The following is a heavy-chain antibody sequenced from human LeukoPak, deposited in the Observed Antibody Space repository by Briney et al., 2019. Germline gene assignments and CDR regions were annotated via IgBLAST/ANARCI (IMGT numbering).Heavy chain of an antibody. V-gene: IGHV4-59*01. D-gene: IGHD3-22*01. J-gene: IGHJ2*01. CDR1: GGSISSYY. CDR3: ARDYYDSSGYYPSRNYWYFDL. CDR2: IYYSGGT. Sequence: SETLSLTCTVSGGSISSYYWSWIRQPPGKGLEWIGYIYYSGGTNYNPSLKSRVTISVDTSKNQFSLKLSSVTAADTAVYCCARDYYDSSGYYPSRNYWYFDLWGRGTLVTVSS.